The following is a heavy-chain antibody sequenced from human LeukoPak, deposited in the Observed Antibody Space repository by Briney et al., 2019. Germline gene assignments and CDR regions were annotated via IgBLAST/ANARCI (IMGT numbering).Heavy chain of an antibody. CDR3: ARVGYSSSWFYYYYMDV. J-gene: IGHJ6*03. Sequence: MPSETLSLTCTVSGGSISSYYWSWIRQPPGKGLEWIGYIYYSGSTNYNPSLKSRVTISVDTSKNRFSLKLSSVTAADTAVYYCARVGYSSSWFYYYYMDVRGKGTTVTVSS. D-gene: IGHD6-13*01. V-gene: IGHV4-59*01. CDR2: IYYSGST. CDR1: GGSISSYY.